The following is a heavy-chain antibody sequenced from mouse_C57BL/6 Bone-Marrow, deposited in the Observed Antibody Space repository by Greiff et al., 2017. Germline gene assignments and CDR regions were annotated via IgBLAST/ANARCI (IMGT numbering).Heavy chain of an antibody. CDR2: ISSGSSTI. D-gene: IGHD1-1*01. Sequence: LLKPLLSLKLSCAASGFTFSDYGMHWVRQAPEKGLEWVAYISSGSSTIYYADTVKGRFTISRDNAKNTLFLQMTSLRSEDTAMYYCARSSYYDYAMDYWGQGTSVTVSS. J-gene: IGHJ4*01. CDR3: ARSSYYDYAMDY. CDR1: GFTFSDYG. V-gene: IGHV5-17*01.